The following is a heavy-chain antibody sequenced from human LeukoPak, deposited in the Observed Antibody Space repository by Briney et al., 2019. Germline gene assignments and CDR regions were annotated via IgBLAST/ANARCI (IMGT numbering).Heavy chain of an antibody. D-gene: IGHD3-22*01. Sequence: SETLSLTCAVSGYSISSGCYWGWIRQPPGKGLEWIGSVYHSGSTYSNPSLRSRVTISVDTSKNQFSLKLSSVTAADTAVYYCALTLWLSLQPVFDYWGQGILVTVSS. V-gene: IGHV4-38-2*01. CDR3: ALTLWLSLQPVFDY. CDR2: VYHSGST. J-gene: IGHJ4*02. CDR1: GYSISSGCY.